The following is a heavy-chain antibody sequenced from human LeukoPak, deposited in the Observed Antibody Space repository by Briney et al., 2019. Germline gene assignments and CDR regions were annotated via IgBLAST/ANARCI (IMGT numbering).Heavy chain of an antibody. D-gene: IGHD2-15*01. CDR3: AIRGIAKRNDAFDI. CDR2: ISAYNGNT. V-gene: IGHV1-18*01. Sequence: RASVKVSCKASGYTFTSYGISWVRQAPGQGLEWMGWISAYNGNTNYAQKLQGRVTMTTGTSTGTAYMELRSLRSDDTAVYYCAIRGIAKRNDAFDIWGQGTMVTVSS. CDR1: GYTFTSYG. J-gene: IGHJ3*02.